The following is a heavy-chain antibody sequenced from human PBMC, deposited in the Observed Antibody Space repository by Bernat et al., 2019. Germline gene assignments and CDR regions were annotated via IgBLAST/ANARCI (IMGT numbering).Heavy chain of an antibody. CDR1: GYTFTGYY. J-gene: IGHJ6*02. CDR3: ARAMATIGDNYYYYGMDV. CDR2: INPNSGGT. V-gene: IGHV1-2*04. D-gene: IGHD5-24*01. Sequence: QVQLVQSGAEVKKPGASVKVSCKASGYTFTGYYMHWVRQAPGQGLEWMGWINPNSGGTNYAQKFQGWVTMSRDTSISTAYMELSRLRSDDTAVYYCARAMATIGDNYYYYGMDVWGQGTTVTVSS.